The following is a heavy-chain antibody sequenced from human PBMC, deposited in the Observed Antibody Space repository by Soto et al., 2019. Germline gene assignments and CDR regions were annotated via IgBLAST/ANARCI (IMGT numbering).Heavy chain of an antibody. CDR1: FGSISSGIYY. J-gene: IGHJ3*02. D-gene: IGHD4-17*01. Sequence: SETLSLTCTVSFGSISSGIYYLDWILQPPGKGLEWIGSFYYSRSTYYNPSLKSRVTISVDTYKNQFSLKLSSVTATDTAVYYCARQPTTVTTVGAFDIWGQGTMVTVSS. CDR3: ARQPTTVTTVGAFDI. CDR2: FYYSRST. V-gene: IGHV4-39*01.